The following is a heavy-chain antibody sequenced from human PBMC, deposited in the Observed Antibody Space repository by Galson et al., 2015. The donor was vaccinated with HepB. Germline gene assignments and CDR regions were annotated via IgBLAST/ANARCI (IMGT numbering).Heavy chain of an antibody. CDR1: GGSISTAGYY. CDR3: ARVEAFSQYIEY. J-gene: IGHJ4*02. CDR2: IYLTGST. Sequence: TLSLTCSVSGGSISTAGYYWTWIRQRPGKGLEWIGYIYLTGSTYYNPSLTSRVTMSLDTSKNQSSLKPSSVTAADTAVYFCARVEAFSQYIEYWGQGTLVTVSS. D-gene: IGHD2/OR15-2a*01. V-gene: IGHV4-31*03.